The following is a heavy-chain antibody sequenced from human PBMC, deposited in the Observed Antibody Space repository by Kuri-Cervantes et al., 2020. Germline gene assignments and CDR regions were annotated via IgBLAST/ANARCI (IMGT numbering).Heavy chain of an antibody. J-gene: IGHJ4*02. D-gene: IGHD3-3*01. CDR2: IWYDGSNK. V-gene: IGHV3-30*04. CDR3: ARGGITIFGVVRVVDY. CDR1: GFTFSSYA. Sequence: LSLTCAASGFTFSSYAMHWVRQAPGKGLEWVAVIWYDGSNKYYADSVKGRFTISRDNSKNTPYLQMNSLRAEDTAVYYCARGGITIFGVVRVVDYWGQGTLVTVSS.